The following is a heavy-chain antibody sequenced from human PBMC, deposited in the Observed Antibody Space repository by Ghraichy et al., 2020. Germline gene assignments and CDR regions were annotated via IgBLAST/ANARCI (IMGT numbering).Heavy chain of an antibody. D-gene: IGHD4-17*01. CDR3: ARVNGDMHYGMDV. CDR1: GGSFSGYY. J-gene: IGHJ6*02. CDR2: INHSGST. Sequence: SETLSLTCAVYGGSFSGYYWSWIRQPPGKGLEWIGEINHSGSTNYNPSLKSRVTISVDTSKNQFSLKLSSVTAADTAVYYCARVNGDMHYGMDVWGQGTTVTVSS. V-gene: IGHV4-34*01.